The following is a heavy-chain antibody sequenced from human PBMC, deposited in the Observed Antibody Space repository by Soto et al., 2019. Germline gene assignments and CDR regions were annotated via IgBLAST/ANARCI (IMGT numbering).Heavy chain of an antibody. CDR3: ARDAYVLLYGSDGSGSYTSPRTNWFDL. CDR1: GFTFDDYG. J-gene: IGHJ5*02. CDR2: INWNGGST. Sequence: PGGSLRLSCAASGFTFDDYGMSWVRQAPGKGLERVSGINWNGGSTGYADSVKGRFTISRDNAKNSLYLQMNSLRAEDTALYHFARDAYVLLYGSDGSGSYTSPRTNWFDLWGQGTLVTVSS. D-gene: IGHD3-10*01. V-gene: IGHV3-20*01.